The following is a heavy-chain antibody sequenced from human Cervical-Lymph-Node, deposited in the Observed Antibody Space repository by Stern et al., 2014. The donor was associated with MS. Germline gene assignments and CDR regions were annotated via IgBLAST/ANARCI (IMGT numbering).Heavy chain of an antibody. J-gene: IGHJ6*02. Sequence: VQLVQSGAEVKKPGASVKVSCKASGYTFTSYYMHWVRQAPGQGLERMGIINPSGGSTSYAQKFQGRVTMTRDTSTSTVYMELSSLRSEDTAVYYCARDIPIAAAGRPMDVWGQGTTVTVSS. CDR1: GYTFTSYY. CDR3: ARDIPIAAAGRPMDV. V-gene: IGHV1-46*01. CDR2: INPSGGST. D-gene: IGHD6-13*01.